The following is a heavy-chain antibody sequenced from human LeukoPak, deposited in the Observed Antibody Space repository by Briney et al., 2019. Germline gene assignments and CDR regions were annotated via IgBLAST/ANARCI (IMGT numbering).Heavy chain of an antibody. V-gene: IGHV1-69*13. D-gene: IGHD5-24*01. CDR1: GGTFSSYA. CDR3: AKNTRGYNYHYYYYGMDV. Sequence: SVKVSCKASGGTFSSYAISWVRQAPGQGLEWMGGIIPIFGTANYAQKFQGRVTITADESTGTAYMELSSLRSEDTAVYYCAKNTRGYNYHYYYYGMDVWGQGTTVTVSS. CDR2: IIPIFGTA. J-gene: IGHJ6*02.